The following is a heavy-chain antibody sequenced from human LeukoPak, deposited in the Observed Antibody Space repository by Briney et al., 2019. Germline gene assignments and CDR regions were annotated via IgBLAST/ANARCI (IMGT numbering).Heavy chain of an antibody. CDR2: ISSNRGST. D-gene: IGHD6-6*01. CDR3: VKGGFSSSSGGPYYYYGMDV. J-gene: IGHJ6*02. Sequence: GGSLRLSCSASGFTFSSYAMHWVRQAPGKGLEYVSAISSNRGSTYYADSVKGRFTISRDNSKNTLYLQMSSLRAEDTAVYYCVKGGFSSSSGGPYYYYGMDVWGQGTTVTVSS. CDR1: GFTFSSYA. V-gene: IGHV3-64D*09.